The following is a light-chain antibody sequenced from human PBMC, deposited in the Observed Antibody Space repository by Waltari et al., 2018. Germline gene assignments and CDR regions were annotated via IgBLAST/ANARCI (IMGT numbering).Light chain of an antibody. CDR2: WAS. CDR1: QSVLHSSNNKNY. J-gene: IGKJ1*01. V-gene: IGKV4-1*01. CDR3: HQQYSTLTWT. Sequence: DIVMTQSPDSLAVSLGERATINCKSSQSVLHSSNNKNYLAWYQLKPGQPPRLLIYWASTRESGVPDRFSGSGSGTDFTLTISSLQAEDVAVYYCHQQYSTLTWTFGQGTKVEIK.